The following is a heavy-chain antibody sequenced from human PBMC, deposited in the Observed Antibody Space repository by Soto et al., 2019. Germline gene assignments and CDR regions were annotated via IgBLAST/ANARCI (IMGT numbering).Heavy chain of an antibody. CDR1: GFTFSSYW. CDR3: ARGCSGGSCYSNYYYHMDV. J-gene: IGHJ6*03. Sequence: EVQLVESGGGLVQPGGSLRLSCAASGFTFSSYWMHWVRQAPGKGLVWVSRINSDGSSTSYVDSVKGRFTISRDNAKNTLYLQMNSLRAEDTAVYYCARGCSGGSCYSNYYYHMDVWGKGTTVTVSS. D-gene: IGHD2-15*01. V-gene: IGHV3-74*01. CDR2: INSDGSST.